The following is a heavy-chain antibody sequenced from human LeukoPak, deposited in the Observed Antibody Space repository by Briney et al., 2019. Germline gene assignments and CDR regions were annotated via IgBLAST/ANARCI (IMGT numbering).Heavy chain of an antibody. Sequence: SETLSLTCTVSGGSISSGGHYWSWIRQHPGKGLEWIGYIYYSGSTYYNPSLKSRVTISVDTSKNQFSLKLSSVTAADTAVYYCARVSLGYCSGGSCYYFDYWGQGTLVTVSS. D-gene: IGHD2-15*01. CDR1: GGSISSGGHY. CDR3: ARVSLGYCSGGSCYYFDY. CDR2: IYYSGST. J-gene: IGHJ4*02. V-gene: IGHV4-31*03.